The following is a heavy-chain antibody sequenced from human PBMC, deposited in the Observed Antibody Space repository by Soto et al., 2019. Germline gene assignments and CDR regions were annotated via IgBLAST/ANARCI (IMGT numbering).Heavy chain of an antibody. V-gene: IGHV3-74*01. CDR3: ARDREWVIFDS. D-gene: IGHD3-3*01. Sequence: EVQLVESGGGLVQPGGSLRLSCAASGFTFSSYIMHWVRQTPGKGLVWVSRITTDGSTTTYADSVRGRFTISRDNAKNTLYLQMNSLSAEDTAVYYCARDREWVIFDSWGQRTLVTVSS. CDR1: GFTFSSYI. CDR2: ITTDGSTT. J-gene: IGHJ4*02.